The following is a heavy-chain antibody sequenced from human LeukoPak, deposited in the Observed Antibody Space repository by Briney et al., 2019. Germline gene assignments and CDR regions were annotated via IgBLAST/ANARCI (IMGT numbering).Heavy chain of an antibody. CDR2: INPHSGDT. J-gene: IGHJ5*02. CDR3: AREQMATDNWFDP. D-gene: IGHD5-24*01. V-gene: IGHV1-2*04. Sequence: GASVKVSCKASGYSFTGYYMHWVRQAPGQGLEWMGWINPHSGDTNYAQKFQGWVTMTSDTSISTAYMELSRLTSDDTAVYYCAREQMATDNWFDPWGQGTLVTVSS. CDR1: GYSFTGYY.